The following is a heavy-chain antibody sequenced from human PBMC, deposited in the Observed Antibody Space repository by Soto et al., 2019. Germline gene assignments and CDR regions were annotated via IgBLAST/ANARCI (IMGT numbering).Heavy chain of an antibody. Sequence: PSETLSLTCAVYGGSFSDWYWSWIRQPPGKGLGWIGEINHSGSTNYNPSLKSRVTISADTSKNQFSLKLTSVTAADTAVYYCGAGINDYWGQGTLVTVSS. CDR3: GAGINDY. CDR2: INHSGST. J-gene: IGHJ4*02. D-gene: IGHD2-21*01. V-gene: IGHV4-34*01. CDR1: GGSFSDWY.